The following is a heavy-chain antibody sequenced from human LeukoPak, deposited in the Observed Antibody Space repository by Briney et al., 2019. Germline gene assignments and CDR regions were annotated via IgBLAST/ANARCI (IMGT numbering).Heavy chain of an antibody. Sequence: ASVEVSCKASGYTFTGYFMHWVRQAPGRGLEGMGWINPNSGGTNYAQKFQGRVTMTRDTSISTAYMELSRLRSDDTAVYYCASSIVYCSSTSCYYNWGQGTLVTVSS. CDR1: GYTFTGYF. D-gene: IGHD2-2*01. CDR2: INPNSGGT. CDR3: ASSIVYCSSTSCYYN. V-gene: IGHV1-2*02. J-gene: IGHJ4*02.